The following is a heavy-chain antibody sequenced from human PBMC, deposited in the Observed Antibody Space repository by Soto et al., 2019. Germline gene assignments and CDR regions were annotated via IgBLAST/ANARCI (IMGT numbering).Heavy chain of an antibody. D-gene: IGHD3-10*01. CDR1: GFTFSSYG. Sequence: QVQLVESGGGVVQPGRSLRLSCAASGFTFSSYGMHWVRQAPGKGLEWVAVIWYDGSNKYYADSVKGRFTISRDNSKNTLYVQMNSLRAEGTAVDSGGGGGGGEDGSGLDYWGQGTLVTVSS. CDR3: GGGGGGEDGSGLDY. V-gene: IGHV3-33*01. J-gene: IGHJ4*02. CDR2: IWYDGSNK.